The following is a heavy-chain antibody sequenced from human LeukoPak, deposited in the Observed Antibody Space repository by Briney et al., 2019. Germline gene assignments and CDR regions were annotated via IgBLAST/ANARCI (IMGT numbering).Heavy chain of an antibody. Sequence: PGRSLRLSCTASGFTSGDYAMSWVRQAPGKGLEWVGFIRSKAYGGATEYAASVKGRFTISRDDSKSIAYLQMNSLKTEDTAVYYCTRETLWLSYWGQGTLVTVSS. V-gene: IGHV3-49*04. CDR3: TRETLWLSY. CDR1: GFTSGDYA. J-gene: IGHJ4*02. D-gene: IGHD3-10*01. CDR2: IRSKAYGGAT.